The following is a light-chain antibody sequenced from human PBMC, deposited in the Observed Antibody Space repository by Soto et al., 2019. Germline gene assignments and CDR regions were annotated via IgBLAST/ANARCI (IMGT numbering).Light chain of an antibody. J-gene: IGKJ4*01. CDR3: QQYKNWPPLT. CDR2: GAF. CDR1: QSVSYN. Sequence: EIVMTQSPATLSVSPGERATLSCRASQSVSYNLAWYQQKPGQGPRLLIYGAFTRATGIPARFSGSGSGTEFTLTISSLQCEDFGVYYCQQYKNWPPLTFGGGTKVEIK. V-gene: IGKV3-15*01.